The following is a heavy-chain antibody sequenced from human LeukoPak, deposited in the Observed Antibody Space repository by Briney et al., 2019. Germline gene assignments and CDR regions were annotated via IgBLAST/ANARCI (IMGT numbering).Heavy chain of an antibody. J-gene: IGHJ4*02. V-gene: IGHV1-24*01. CDR1: GYTLTELS. Sequence: ASVKVSCKVSGYTLTELSMHWVRQAPGKGLEWMGGFDPEDGETIYAQKFQGRVTMTEDTSTDTAYMELSSLRSEDTAVYYCATAIPTPPYCSSTSCYPIDYWGQGTLVTVSS. CDR3: ATAIPTPPYCSSTSCYPIDY. CDR2: FDPEDGET. D-gene: IGHD2-2*01.